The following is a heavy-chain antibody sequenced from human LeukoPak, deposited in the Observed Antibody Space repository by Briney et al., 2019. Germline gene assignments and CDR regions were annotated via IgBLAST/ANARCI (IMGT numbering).Heavy chain of an antibody. V-gene: IGHV1-2*02. Sequence: ASVKVSCKASGYTFTGYYMHWVRQAPGQGLEWMGWINPNSGGTNYAQKFQGRVTMTRDTSISTAYMELSRLRSDDTAVYYCARVSYTSVPYYYYMDVWGKGTTVTVSS. D-gene: IGHD6-25*01. CDR3: ARVSYTSVPYYYYMDV. CDR2: INPNSGGT. CDR1: GYTFTGYY. J-gene: IGHJ6*03.